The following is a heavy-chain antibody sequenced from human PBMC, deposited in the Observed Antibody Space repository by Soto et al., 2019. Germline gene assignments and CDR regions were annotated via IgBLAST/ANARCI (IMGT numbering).Heavy chain of an antibody. CDR3: AKDAGVWGSYSGSYFDS. V-gene: IGHV3-30*18. Sequence: QVQLVESGGGVVQPGRSQRLSCADSGFTFSNSGMHWVRQAPGKGLEWVAVISYDGSNKYYADSVKGRFTISRDNSKNTLYLHMSSLRAEDTAVYYCAKDAGVWGSYSGSYFDSWGQGTLVTVSP. D-gene: IGHD3-16*01. CDR2: ISYDGSNK. CDR1: GFTFSNSG. J-gene: IGHJ4*02.